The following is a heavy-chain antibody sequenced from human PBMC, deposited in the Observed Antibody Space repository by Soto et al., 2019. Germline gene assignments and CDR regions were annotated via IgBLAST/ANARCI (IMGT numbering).Heavy chain of an antibody. V-gene: IGHV3-30*03. CDR1: GFTFSSYG. D-gene: IGHD5-12*01. Sequence: GGSLRLSCAASGFTFSSYGMHWVRQAPGKGLEWVAVISYDGSNKYYADSVKGRFTISRDNSKNTLYLQMNSLRAEDTAVYYCARHCLGRGYSGYVLPITPKNVIRVVNWFDPWGQGTLVTVSS. J-gene: IGHJ5*02. CDR3: ARHCLGRGYSGYVLPITPKNVIRVVNWFDP. CDR2: ISYDGSNK.